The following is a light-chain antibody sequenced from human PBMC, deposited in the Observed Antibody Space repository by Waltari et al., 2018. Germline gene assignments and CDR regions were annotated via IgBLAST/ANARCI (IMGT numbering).Light chain of an antibody. Sequence: DILMTQYPLSLPVTPGEPACISCRSSQSLLHSNGYNYLDWYLQKPGQSPQVLIYLGSNRASGVPDRFSGSGSGTDFTLNISRVEAEDVGVYYCMQILQPARTFGQGTRLEIK. J-gene: IGKJ2*01. CDR3: MQILQPART. CDR1: QSLLHSNGYNY. V-gene: IGKV2-28*01. CDR2: LGS.